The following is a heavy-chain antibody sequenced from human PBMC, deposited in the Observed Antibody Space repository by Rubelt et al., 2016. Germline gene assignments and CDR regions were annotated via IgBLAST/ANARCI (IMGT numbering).Heavy chain of an antibody. CDR2: INPSGGST. V-gene: IGHV1-46*01. Sequence: QVQLVQSGAEVKKPGASVKVSCKASGYTFTSYYMHWVRQAPGQGLEWMGLINPSGGSTTYAQKFQGRGTRTRDTSTSKGYMDLSSLRCEDTAVYYCARVGFYYDSGSYVDWGQGTLVTVSS. D-gene: IGHD3-10*01. CDR3: ARVGFYYDSGSYVD. J-gene: IGHJ4*02. CDR1: GYTFTSYY.